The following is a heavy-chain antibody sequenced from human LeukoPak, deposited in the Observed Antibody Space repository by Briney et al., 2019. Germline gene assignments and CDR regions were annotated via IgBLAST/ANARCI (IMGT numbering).Heavy chain of an antibody. CDR1: GYTFTGYY. D-gene: IGHD3-3*01. CDR3: ARGQSLTIFDRGLDY. CDR2: INPNSGGT. V-gene: IGHV1-2*02. Sequence: ASVKVSCKASGYTFTGYYMHWVRQAPGQGLEWMGWINPNSGGTNYAQKFRGRVTITRNTSISTAYMELSSLRSEDTAVYYCARGQSLTIFDRGLDYWGQGTLVTVSS. J-gene: IGHJ4*02.